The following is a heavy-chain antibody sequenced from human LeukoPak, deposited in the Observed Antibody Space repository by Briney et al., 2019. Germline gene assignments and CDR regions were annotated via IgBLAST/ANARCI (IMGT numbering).Heavy chain of an antibody. Sequence: PSETLSLTCTVSGGSISSGGYYWSWIRQHPGKGLEWIGYIYYSGSTNYNPSLKSRVTISVDTSKNQFSLKLSSVTAADTAVYYCARGEAVAAPYFDYWGQGTLVTVSS. CDR3: ARGEAVAAPYFDY. CDR1: GGSISSGGYY. V-gene: IGHV4-61*08. D-gene: IGHD6-19*01. CDR2: IYYSGST. J-gene: IGHJ4*02.